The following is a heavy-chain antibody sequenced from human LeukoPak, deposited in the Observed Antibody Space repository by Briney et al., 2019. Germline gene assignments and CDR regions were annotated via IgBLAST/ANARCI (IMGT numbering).Heavy chain of an antibody. Sequence: SETLSLTCTVSGGSISSYYWSWIRQPAGKGLEWIGYIYYSGSTYYNPSLKSRVTISVDTSKNQFSLKLSSVTAADTAVYYCAREVLLGWFDPWGQGTLVTVSS. CDR1: GGSISSYY. J-gene: IGHJ5*02. CDR3: AREVLLGWFDP. D-gene: IGHD3-10*01. CDR2: IYYSGST. V-gene: IGHV4-59*06.